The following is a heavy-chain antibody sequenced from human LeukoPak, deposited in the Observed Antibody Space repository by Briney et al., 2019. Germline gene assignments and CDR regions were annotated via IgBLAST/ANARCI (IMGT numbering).Heavy chain of an antibody. CDR2: ISGSGGST. D-gene: IGHD3-10*01. J-gene: IGHJ3*02. V-gene: IGHV3-23*01. Sequence: GGSLRLSCAASGFTFSSYAMSWVRQAPGKGLKWVSAISGSGGSTYYADSVKGRFTISRDNSKNTLYLQMNSLRAEDTAVYYCAKVLWFGELSPLDAFDIWGQGTMVTVSS. CDR1: GFTFSSYA. CDR3: AKVLWFGELSPLDAFDI.